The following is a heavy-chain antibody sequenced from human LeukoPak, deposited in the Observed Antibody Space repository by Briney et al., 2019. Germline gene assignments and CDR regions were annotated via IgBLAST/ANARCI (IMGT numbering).Heavy chain of an antibody. J-gene: IGHJ5*02. D-gene: IGHD1-26*01. CDR3: ARGGNKWELDNWFDP. V-gene: IGHV4-4*02. CDR1: GGSISSSSW. CDR2: IFHSGST. Sequence: PSGTLSLTCGVSGGSISSSSWWSWVRQPPGKGLEWIGEIFHSGSTNYNPSLKSRVTISVDKSKNQFSLKLNSVTAADTAVYYCARGGNKWELDNWFDPWGQGTLVTVSS.